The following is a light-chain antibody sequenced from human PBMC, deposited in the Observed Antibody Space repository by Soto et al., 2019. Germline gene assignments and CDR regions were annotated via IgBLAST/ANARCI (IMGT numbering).Light chain of an antibody. CDR2: RNN. CDR1: SSDVGSYNL. CDR3: ATWDDSLNGFYV. V-gene: IGLV2-14*02. Sequence: QSALTQPASVSGSPGQSITISCTGSSSDVGSYNLVSWYQQHPGKAPKLIIYRNNQRPSGVPDRFSGSKSGTSASLAISGLRSDDEADYFCATWDDSLNGFYVFGTGTKVTVL. J-gene: IGLJ1*01.